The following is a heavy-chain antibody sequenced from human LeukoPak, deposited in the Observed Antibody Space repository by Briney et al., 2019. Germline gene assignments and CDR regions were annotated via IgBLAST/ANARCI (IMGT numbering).Heavy chain of an antibody. V-gene: IGHV1-18*01. Sequence: GASVKVSCKASGYTFTSYGISWVRQAPGQGLEWMGRINTYNGNTNYAQKLQGRVTMTTDTSTRTAYMDLRSLRSDDTAVYYCARNYNWFDPWGQGTLVTVSS. CDR3: ARNYNWFDP. CDR2: INTYNGNT. CDR1: GYTFTSYG. J-gene: IGHJ5*02.